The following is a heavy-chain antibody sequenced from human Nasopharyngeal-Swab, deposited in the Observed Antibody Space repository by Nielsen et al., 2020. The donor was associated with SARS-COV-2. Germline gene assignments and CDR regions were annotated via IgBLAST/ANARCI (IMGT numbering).Heavy chain of an antibody. CDR1: GGSISSGGYY. D-gene: IGHD3-16*01. V-gene: IGHV4-31*03. CDR3: ARGFMITFGGVNAFDI. Sequence: SETLSLTCTVSGGSISSGGYYWSWIRQHPGKGLEWIGYIYYSGRTYYNPSLKSRVTISVDTSKNQFSLKLSSVTAADTAVYYCARGFMITFGGVNAFDIWGQGTMVTVSS. J-gene: IGHJ3*02. CDR2: IYYSGRT.